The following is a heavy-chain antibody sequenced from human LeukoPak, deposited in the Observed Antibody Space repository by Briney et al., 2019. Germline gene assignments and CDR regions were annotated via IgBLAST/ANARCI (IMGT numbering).Heavy chain of an antibody. CDR3: ARRRRSSENWFDP. D-gene: IGHD6-19*01. V-gene: IGHV5-51*01. Sequence: GESLKISCKGSGYSFTTYWIGWVRQMPGKGLEWMGIIYPGDSDTRYSPSFQGQVTMSADKSISTAYLQWSSLKASDTAMYYCARRRRSSENWFDPWGQGTLVTVSS. J-gene: IGHJ5*02. CDR2: IYPGDSDT. CDR1: GYSFTTYW.